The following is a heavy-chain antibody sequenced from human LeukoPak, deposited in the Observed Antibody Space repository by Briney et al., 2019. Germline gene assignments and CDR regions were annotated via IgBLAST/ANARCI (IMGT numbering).Heavy chain of an antibody. CDR1: GYTFTSYD. V-gene: IGHV1-8*03. CDR2: MNPNSGNT. Sequence: ASVKVSCKASGYTFTSYDINWVRQATGQGLEWMGWMNPNSGNTGYAQKFQGRVTITRNTSISTAYMELSSLRSEDTALYYCARVSAPRWFDPWGQGTLVTVSS. CDR3: ARVSAPRWFDP. J-gene: IGHJ5*02.